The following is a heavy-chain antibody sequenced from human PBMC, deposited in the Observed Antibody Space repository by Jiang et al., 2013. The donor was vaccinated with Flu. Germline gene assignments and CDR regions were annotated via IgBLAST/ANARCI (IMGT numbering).Heavy chain of an antibody. Sequence: GAEVKKPGESLKISCQGSGYTFSSYWIGWVRQMPGKGLEWMGIVFPGDSDTRYSPSFQGQVTISADKSSNTAFLQWSSLKASDTAMYYCARPALSRYCQGGVCYLGDAAFDVWGQGTMV. CDR1: GYTFSSYW. CDR3: ARPALSRYCQGGVCYLGDAAFDV. V-gene: IGHV5-51*01. J-gene: IGHJ3*01. CDR2: VFPGDSDT. D-gene: IGHD2-8*02.